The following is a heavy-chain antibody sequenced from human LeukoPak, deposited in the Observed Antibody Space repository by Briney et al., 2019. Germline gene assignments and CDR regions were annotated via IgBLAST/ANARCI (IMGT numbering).Heavy chain of an antibody. V-gene: IGHV3-30*18. CDR1: VFTFSSYG. CDR2: ISRDGSNK. J-gene: IGHJ4*02. CDR3: AKAMYADYDSSDL. Sequence: GGSLRLSCAASVFTFSSYGMHWVRQAPGKGLEWVAVISRDGSNKYYADSVKGRFTISRDNSKNTLYLQMNSLRGEDTAVYYCAKAMYADYDSSDLWGQGTLVTVSS. D-gene: IGHD3-22*01.